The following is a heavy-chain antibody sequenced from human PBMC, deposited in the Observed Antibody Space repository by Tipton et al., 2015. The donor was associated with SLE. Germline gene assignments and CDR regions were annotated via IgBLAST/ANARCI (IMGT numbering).Heavy chain of an antibody. D-gene: IGHD1-26*01. CDR1: GGSVGTYY. J-gene: IGHJ5*01. CDR3: ARSHLQSYYEFDS. V-gene: IGHV4-59*02. Sequence: TLSLTCTVSGGSVGTYYWSWIRQPPGKGLEWIGYIYYSGSTNYTPSLKSRVTISVDTSKNQFSLKLSSVTAADTAVYYCARSHLQSYYEFDSWRQGTLVTVSS. CDR2: IYYSGST.